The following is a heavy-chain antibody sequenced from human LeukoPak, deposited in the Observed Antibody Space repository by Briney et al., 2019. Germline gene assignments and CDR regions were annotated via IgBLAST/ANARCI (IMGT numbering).Heavy chain of an antibody. Sequence: SETLSLTCAVYGGSFSGYYWSWIRQPPGKGVEWIGEINHSGSTNYNPSLKSRVTISVDTSKNQFSLKLSSVTAADTAVYYCARLSMDMYDAFDIWGQGTMVTVSS. CDR2: INHSGST. J-gene: IGHJ3*02. V-gene: IGHV4-34*01. CDR1: GGSFSGYY. D-gene: IGHD2/OR15-2a*01. CDR3: ARLSMDMYDAFDI.